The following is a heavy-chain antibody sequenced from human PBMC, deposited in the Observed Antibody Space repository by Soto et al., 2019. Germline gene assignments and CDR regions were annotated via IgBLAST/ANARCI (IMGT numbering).Heavy chain of an antibody. CDR2: IDGYSTTT. D-gene: IGHD1-26*01. CDR1: GFTFNNKW. V-gene: IGHV3-74*01. J-gene: IGHJ4*02. Sequence: EVQLVESGGGLVQPGGSLRLSCTASGFTFNNKWMHWVRQAPGKGLVWVSRIDGYSTTTNYANSVKGRFTISRDNAKNTVFLHVNSLTYEETAVYYCARGGAMGVDYWGQGTLVTVSS. CDR3: ARGGAMGVDY.